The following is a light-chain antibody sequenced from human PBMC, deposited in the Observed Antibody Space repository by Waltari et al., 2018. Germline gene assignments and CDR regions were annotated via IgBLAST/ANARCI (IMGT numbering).Light chain of an antibody. J-gene: IGLJ2*01. CDR2: DND. Sequence: QSVLTQPPSVSAAPGQKVNISCSGSISNIGRNFVSWYQQFPGTAPKLLISDNDKRPSVIPYRCSGSKYGTSATLGITGLQTGDEADYYCGTWDNSLNGGVFGGGTKLAVL. V-gene: IGLV1-51*01. CDR1: ISNIGRNF. CDR3: GTWDNSLNGGV.